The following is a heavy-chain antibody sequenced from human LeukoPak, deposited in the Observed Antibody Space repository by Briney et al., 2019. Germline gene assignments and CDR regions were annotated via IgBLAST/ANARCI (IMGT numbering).Heavy chain of an antibody. CDR2: ISSNGGST. CDR1: GFTFSSYA. CDR3: ARYCSSTSCYQGGFDY. Sequence: GGSLRLSCSASGFTFSSYAMHWVRQAPGKGLEYVSAISSNGGSTYYADSVKGRFTISRDNSKNTLYLQMSSLRAEDTAVYYCARYCSSTSCYQGGFDYWGQGTLVTVSS. J-gene: IGHJ4*02. D-gene: IGHD2-2*01. V-gene: IGHV3-64D*06.